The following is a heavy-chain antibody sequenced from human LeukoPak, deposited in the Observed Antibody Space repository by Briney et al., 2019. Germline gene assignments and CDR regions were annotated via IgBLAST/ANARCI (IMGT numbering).Heavy chain of an antibody. CDR2: ISGTGSST. J-gene: IGHJ4*02. D-gene: IGHD6-19*01. Sequence: GGSLRLSCAASGFTFSSYGMSWVRQAPGKGLGWVSAISGTGSSTYYADSVKGRFTISRDNSKNTLYLQMNSLRAEDTAVYYCAKVDSSGWYVSSPDYWGQGTLVTVSS. V-gene: IGHV3-23*01. CDR3: AKVDSSGWYVSSPDY. CDR1: GFTFSSYG.